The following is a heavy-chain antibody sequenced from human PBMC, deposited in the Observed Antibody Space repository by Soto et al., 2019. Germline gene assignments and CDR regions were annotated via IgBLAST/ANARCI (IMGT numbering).Heavy chain of an antibody. J-gene: IGHJ6*02. CDR1: GFTFSTYA. CDR3: AKSDYYYYGMDV. Sequence: EVQLLESGGGLVQPGGSLRLSCAASGFTFSTYAMSWVRQAPGKGLEWVSAISGSGAATYYADSVRGRFTISRDNSKNTLYLQMNILRAEDTAIHYCAKSDYYYYGMDVWGQGTTVTVSS. CDR2: ISGSGAAT. V-gene: IGHV3-23*01.